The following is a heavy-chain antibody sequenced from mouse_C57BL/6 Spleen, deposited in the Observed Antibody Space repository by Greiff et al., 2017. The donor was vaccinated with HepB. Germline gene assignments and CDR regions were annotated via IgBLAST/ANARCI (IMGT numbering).Heavy chain of an antibody. V-gene: IGHV1-69*01. CDR2: IDPSDSYT. D-gene: IGHD2-4*01. CDR3: ARYDYDDEGLDY. Sequence: QVQLQQPGAELVMPGASVKLSCKASGYTFTSYWMHWVKQRPGQGLEWIGEIDPSDSYTNYNQKFKGKSTLTVDKSSSTAYMQLSSLTSEDSAVYYCARYDYDDEGLDYWGQGTTLTVSS. J-gene: IGHJ2*01. CDR1: GYTFTSYW.